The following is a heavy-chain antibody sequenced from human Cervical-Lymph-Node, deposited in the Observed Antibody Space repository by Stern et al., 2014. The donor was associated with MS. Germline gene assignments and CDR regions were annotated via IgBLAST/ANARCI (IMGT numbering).Heavy chain of an antibody. CDR2: IYHSGRT. D-gene: IGHD4-17*01. CDR1: GGSISSGGYS. Sequence: QLQLQESGSGLVKPSQTLSLTCAVSGGSISSGGYSWSWIRQPPGKGLEWIGYIYHSGRTYYNPSLKRRVNISVDRSKNQFYLQLGSVTAADTAVYYCARSSTVTPNAFDIWGQGTMVTVSS. CDR3: ARSSTVTPNAFDI. V-gene: IGHV4-30-2*01. J-gene: IGHJ3*02.